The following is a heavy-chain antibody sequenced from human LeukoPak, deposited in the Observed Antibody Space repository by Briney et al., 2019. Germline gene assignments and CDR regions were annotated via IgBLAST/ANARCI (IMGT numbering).Heavy chain of an antibody. CDR3: ARQGDRAFDI. D-gene: IGHD5-24*01. CDR2: IYYSGST. J-gene: IGHJ3*02. CDR1: GGSISSYY. V-gene: IGHV4-59*08. Sequence: SETLSLTCTVSGGSISSYYWSWIRQPPGKGLEWIGYIYYSGSTNYNPSLKSRVTISVDTSKNQFSLKLSSVTAADTAVYYCARQGDRAFDIWGQGTMVTVSS.